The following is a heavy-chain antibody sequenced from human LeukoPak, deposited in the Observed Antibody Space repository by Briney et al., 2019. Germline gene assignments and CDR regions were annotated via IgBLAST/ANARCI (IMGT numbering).Heavy chain of an antibody. CDR2: ISGSGTVT. Sequence: GGSLSLSCAASGFTFSNHAMNWVRQAPGKGLEWVSIISGSGTVTYYADSVKGRFTIYRDNSKNTLYLQRNSLRAEDTAVYYCAKTSVGGGRIIGSGYVDNWGQGTLVTVSS. CDR3: AKTSVGGGRIIGSGYVDN. V-gene: IGHV3-23*01. J-gene: IGHJ4*02. CDR1: GFTFSNHA. D-gene: IGHD2-15*01.